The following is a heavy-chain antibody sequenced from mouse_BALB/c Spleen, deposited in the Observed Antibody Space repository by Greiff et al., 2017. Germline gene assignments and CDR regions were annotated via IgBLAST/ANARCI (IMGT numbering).Heavy chain of an antibody. CDR3: ARDPYRYGVWFAY. J-gene: IGHJ3*01. D-gene: IGHD2-14*01. Sequence: VQLVESGPGLVAPSQSLSITCTVSGFSLTSYGVHWVRQPPGKGLEWLGVIWAGGSTNYNSALMSRLSISKDNSKSQVFLKMNSLQTDDTAMYYCARDPYRYGVWFAYWGQGTLVTVSA. CDR1: GFSLTSYG. V-gene: IGHV2-9*02. CDR2: IWAGGST.